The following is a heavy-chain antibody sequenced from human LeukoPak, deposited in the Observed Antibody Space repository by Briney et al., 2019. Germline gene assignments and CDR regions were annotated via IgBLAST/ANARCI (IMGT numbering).Heavy chain of an antibody. CDR1: GFTFSSYW. J-gene: IGHJ5*02. CDR2: LESDGRSI. V-gene: IGHV3-74*01. CDR3: TRDLRGDDL. Sequence: PGGSLRLSCAASGFTFSSYWMNWVRQAPGKGLVWVSRLESDGRSIGYADSVKGRFTISRDNAKNTLYLQMNSLRAEDTAVYYCTRDLRGDDLWGQGTLVTVSS. D-gene: IGHD2-21*01.